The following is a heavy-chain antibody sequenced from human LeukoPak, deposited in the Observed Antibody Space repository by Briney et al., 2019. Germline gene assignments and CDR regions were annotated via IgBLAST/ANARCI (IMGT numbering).Heavy chain of an antibody. CDR3: ARRAYPYCSSTSCYSGWFDL. J-gene: IGHJ5*02. CDR2: IYPGDSDT. D-gene: IGHD2-2*01. V-gene: IGHV5-51*01. Sequence: GESLKISCKGSGYSFTSYWIGWVRQMPGKGLEWMGIIYPGDSDTRYSPSFQGQVTISADKSISTAYLQWSSLKASDTAMYYCARRAYPYCSSTSCYSGWFDLWGQGTLVTVSS. CDR1: GYSFTSYW.